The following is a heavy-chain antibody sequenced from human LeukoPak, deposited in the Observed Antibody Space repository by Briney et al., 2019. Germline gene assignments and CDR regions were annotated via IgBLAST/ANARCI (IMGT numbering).Heavy chain of an antibody. D-gene: IGHD2-2*01. J-gene: IGHJ6*02. V-gene: IGHV3-33*06. CDR2: IWYDGSNK. CDR1: GFTFSSYG. CDR3: AKVSVRVPAAMPSSYYYYYGMDV. Sequence: GGSLRLSCAASGFTFSSYGMHWVRQAPGKGLEWVAVIWYDGSNKYYADSVKGRFTISRDNSKNTLYLQMNSLRAEDTAVYYCAKVSVRVPAAMPSSYYYYYGMDVWGQGTTVTVSS.